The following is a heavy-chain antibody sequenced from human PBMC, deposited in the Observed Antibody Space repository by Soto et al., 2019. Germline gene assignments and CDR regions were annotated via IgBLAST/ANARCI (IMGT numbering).Heavy chain of an antibody. J-gene: IGHJ3*02. CDR2: ISYDGSNK. CDR1: GFTFSSYG. D-gene: IGHD4-17*01. V-gene: IGHV3-30*18. CDR3: AKDLGHDYAAFDI. Sequence: GGSLRLSCAASGFTFSSYGMHWVRQAPGKGLEWVAVISYDGSNKYYADSVKGRFTISRDNSKNTLYLQMNSLRAEDTAVYYCAKDLGHDYAAFDIWGQGTMVTVSS.